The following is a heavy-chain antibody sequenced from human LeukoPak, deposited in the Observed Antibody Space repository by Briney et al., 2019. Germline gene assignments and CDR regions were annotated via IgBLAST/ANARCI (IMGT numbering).Heavy chain of an antibody. CDR2: ITTSDGNT. J-gene: IGHJ4*02. V-gene: IGHV3-23*01. D-gene: IGHD7-27*01. CDR3: AKDGGLWVSAHWGDS. Sequence: GGSLRLSCAASGFTFSSYAMSWVRQAPGRGLEWVSTITTSDGNTYYADYVKGRFTVSRDNSKNTLFLQMNSLRAEDTAVYYCAKDGGLWVSAHWGDSWGRGTLVTVSS. CDR1: GFTFSSYA.